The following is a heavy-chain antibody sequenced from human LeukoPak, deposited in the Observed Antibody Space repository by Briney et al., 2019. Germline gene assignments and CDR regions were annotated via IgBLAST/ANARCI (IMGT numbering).Heavy chain of an antibody. CDR2: IIPILGIA. Sequence: RASVKVSCKASGGTFSSDAISWVRQAPGQGLEWMGRIIPILGIANYAQKFQGRVTITADKSTSTAYMELSSLRSEDTAVYYCTQPEDAFDIWGQGTMVTVSS. D-gene: IGHD5-18*01. V-gene: IGHV1-69*04. CDR1: GGTFSSDA. J-gene: IGHJ3*02. CDR3: TQPEDAFDI.